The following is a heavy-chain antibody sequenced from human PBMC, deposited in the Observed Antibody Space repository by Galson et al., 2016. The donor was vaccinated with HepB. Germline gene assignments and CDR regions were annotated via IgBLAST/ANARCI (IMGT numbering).Heavy chain of an antibody. D-gene: IGHD3-3*01. CDR3: ARSNFWSGSPTHYYYMDV. V-gene: IGHV1-69*13. CDR2: IIPVFDTT. CDR1: RGTFSSFA. Sequence: SVKVSCKASRGTFSSFAFTWVRQAPGQGLHWVGGIIPVFDTTNYAPRFQGRVTITADESTGTVYMELSSLRSDDTAVYYCARSNFWSGSPTHYYYMDVWGTGTTVTVSS. J-gene: IGHJ6*03.